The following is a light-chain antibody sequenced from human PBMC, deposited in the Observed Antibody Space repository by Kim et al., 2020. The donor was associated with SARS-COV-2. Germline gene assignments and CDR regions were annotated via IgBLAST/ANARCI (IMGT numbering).Light chain of an antibody. J-gene: IGLJ1*01. CDR1: SIGSKT. CDR3: QVWDSSVDHYV. V-gene: IGLV3-21*04. CDR2: YDS. Sequence: PGKTARITCGGNSIGSKTVHWYQQKPGQAPILVIYYDSDRPSEIPERLSGSSSGNTATLTISRVEAGDEADYYCQVWDSSVDHYVFGTGTKVTVL.